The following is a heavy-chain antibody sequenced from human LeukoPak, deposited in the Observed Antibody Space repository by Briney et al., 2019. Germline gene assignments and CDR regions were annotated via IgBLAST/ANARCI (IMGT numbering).Heavy chain of an antibody. CDR3: ATVLLWFGELSSPDY. D-gene: IGHD3-10*01. Sequence: SLRLSCAASGFTFSSYGMHWVRQAPGKGLEWVAVIWYDGSNKYYADSVKGRFTISRDNSKNTLYLQMNSLRAEDAAVHYCATVLLWFGELSSPDYWGQGTLVTVSS. CDR2: IWYDGSNK. J-gene: IGHJ4*02. V-gene: IGHV3-33*01. CDR1: GFTFSSYG.